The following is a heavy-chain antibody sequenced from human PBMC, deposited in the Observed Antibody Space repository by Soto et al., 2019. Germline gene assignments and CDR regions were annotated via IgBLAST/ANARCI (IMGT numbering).Heavy chain of an antibody. J-gene: IGHJ2*01. V-gene: IGHV1-69*01. CDR1: GGTFRNHG. CDR3: ARGVVSGFGFWYFDL. Sequence: QVQLVQSGAEVKKPGSSVKVSCKASGGTFRNHGISWLRQAPGQGLEWIGGFTPKFGTANYAPKFQGRVSITADESTTTASVALSNLRPEDTAVYFCARGVVSGFGFWYFDLWGRGTLITVSS. D-gene: IGHD6-19*01. CDR2: FTPKFGTA.